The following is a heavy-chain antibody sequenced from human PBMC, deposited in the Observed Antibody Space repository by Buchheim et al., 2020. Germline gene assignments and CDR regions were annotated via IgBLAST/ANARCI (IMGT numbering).Heavy chain of an antibody. CDR1: GFTFSSYW. J-gene: IGHJ6*03. Sequence: EVQLVESGGGLVQPGGSLRLSCVASGFTFSSYWMSWVRQAPGKGLEWVANIKEDGSEKYSVDSVKGRFTISRDTAKNSLYLQMNSLRAEDTAVYYCARVISDTYYDFWSGDAFYYYYMDVWGRGTT. CDR2: IKEDGSEK. D-gene: IGHD3-3*01. V-gene: IGHV3-7*01. CDR3: ARVISDTYYDFWSGDAFYYYYMDV.